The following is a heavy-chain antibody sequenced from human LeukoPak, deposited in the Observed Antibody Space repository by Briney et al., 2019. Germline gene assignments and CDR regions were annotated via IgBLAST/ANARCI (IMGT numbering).Heavy chain of an antibody. CDR2: IKEDGSEK. CDR1: GFTFSSYW. J-gene: IGHJ4*02. CDR3: ARDTYGDYFFDY. Sequence: GSLRLSCAASGFTFSSYWMSWVRQAPGKGLEWVANIKEDGSEKHYVDSVKGRFTISRDNGKNSLYLQMNSLSAEDTAVYYCARDTYGDYFFDYWGQGTLVTVSS. D-gene: IGHD4-17*01. V-gene: IGHV3-7*01.